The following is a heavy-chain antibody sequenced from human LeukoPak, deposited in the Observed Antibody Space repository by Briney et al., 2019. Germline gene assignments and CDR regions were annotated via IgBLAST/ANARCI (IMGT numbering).Heavy chain of an antibody. Sequence: GGSLRLSCEASGFTFSSYAMSWVRQAPGKGLEWVSGISGSSAGTYYADSVKGRFTISRDNSKNTLYLQMNSLRAEDTAVYYCAKEDYHDSSGYWDYWGQGTLVTVSS. CDR1: GFTFSSYA. D-gene: IGHD3-22*01. J-gene: IGHJ4*02. CDR3: AKEDYHDSSGYWDY. CDR2: ISGSSAGT. V-gene: IGHV3-23*01.